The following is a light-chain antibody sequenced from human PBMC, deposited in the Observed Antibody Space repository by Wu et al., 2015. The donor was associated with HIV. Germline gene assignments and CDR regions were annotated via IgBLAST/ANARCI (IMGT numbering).Light chain of an antibody. J-gene: IGKJ2*03. Sequence: EIVLTQFPGALSLSPGDRATLSCRTSQSVSSSYIAWYQQKPGQAPRLLIFGASSRATGIPDRFSGSGSGTDFTLTISRLEPEDFAVYYCQQYGDSPVSFGQGTKLQIK. CDR1: QSVSSSY. V-gene: IGKV3-20*01. CDR3: QQYGDSPVS. CDR2: GAS.